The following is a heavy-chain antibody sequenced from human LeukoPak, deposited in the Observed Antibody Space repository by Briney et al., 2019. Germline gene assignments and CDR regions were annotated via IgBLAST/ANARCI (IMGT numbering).Heavy chain of an antibody. D-gene: IGHD2-2*01. Sequence: GGSLRLSCAASGFTFSSYSMNWVRQAPGKGLEWVSGISWNSGSIGYADSVKGRFTISRDNAKNSLYLQMNSLRAEDTALYYCAKDNGYQLLENWFDPWGQGTLVTVSS. CDR2: ISWNSGSI. CDR3: AKDNGYQLLENWFDP. J-gene: IGHJ5*02. V-gene: IGHV3-9*01. CDR1: GFTFSSYS.